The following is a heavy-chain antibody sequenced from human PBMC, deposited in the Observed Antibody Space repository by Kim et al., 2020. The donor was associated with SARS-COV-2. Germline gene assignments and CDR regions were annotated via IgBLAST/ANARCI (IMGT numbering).Heavy chain of an antibody. J-gene: IGHJ4*02. CDR2: IWYDGSNK. CDR3: AKDKTTVTTGLSLDY. CDR1: GFTFSSYA. V-gene: IGHV3-33*06. D-gene: IGHD4-17*01. Sequence: GGSLRLSCAASGFTFSSYAMHWVRQAPGKGLEWVAVIWYDGSNKYYADSVKGRFTISRDNSKNTLYLQMNSLRAEDTAVYYCAKDKTTVTTGLSLDYWGQGTLVTVSS.